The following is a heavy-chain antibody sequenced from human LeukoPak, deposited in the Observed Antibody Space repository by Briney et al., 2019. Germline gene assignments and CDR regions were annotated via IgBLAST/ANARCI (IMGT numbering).Heavy chain of an antibody. V-gene: IGHV3-21*01. CDR3: ARDNDFWSGSHGWFDP. D-gene: IGHD3-3*01. CDR1: GFTFSSYS. CDR2: ISSSSSYI. J-gene: IGHJ5*02. Sequence: GGSLRLSCAASGFTFSSYSMNWVRQAPGKGLEWVSSISSSSSYIYYADSEKGRFTISRDNAKNSLYLQMNSLRAEDTAVYYCARDNDFWSGSHGWFDPWGQGTLVTVSS.